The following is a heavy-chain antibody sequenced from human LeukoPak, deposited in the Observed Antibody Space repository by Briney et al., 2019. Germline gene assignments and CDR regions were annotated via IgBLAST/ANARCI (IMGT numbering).Heavy chain of an antibody. CDR2: INHSGSA. Sequence: SETLSLTCAVSGGSFSGYYWTWIRQPPGKGLEWIGEINHSGSANYSPSLSSRVTISLDMSENQFSLKLTSVTAADTAVYYCARGPYYYDSSGYYYSLFFDYWGQGTLVTVSS. D-gene: IGHD3-22*01. V-gene: IGHV4-34*01. J-gene: IGHJ4*02. CDR1: GGSFSGYY. CDR3: ARGPYYYDSSGYYYSLFFDY.